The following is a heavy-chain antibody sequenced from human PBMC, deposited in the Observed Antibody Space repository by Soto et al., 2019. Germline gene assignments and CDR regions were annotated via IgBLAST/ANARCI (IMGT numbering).Heavy chain of an antibody. CDR2: IGTAGDT. D-gene: IGHD4-17*01. V-gene: IGHV3-13*01. Sequence: PGGSLRLSCAASGFTFSSYDMHWVRQATGKGLEWVSAIGTAGDTYYPGSVKGRFTISRENAKNSLYLQMNSLRAGDTAVYYCARGYGAYYYYYGMDVWGQGTTVTVS. CDR3: ARGYGAYYYYYGMDV. J-gene: IGHJ6*02. CDR1: GFTFSSYD.